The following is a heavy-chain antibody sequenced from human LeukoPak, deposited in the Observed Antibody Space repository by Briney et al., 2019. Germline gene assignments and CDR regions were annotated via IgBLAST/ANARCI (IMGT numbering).Heavy chain of an antibody. CDR1: GGTFSSYT. CDR3: ARDVYYYDSSGYSLNYGMDV. J-gene: IGHJ6*02. Sequence: SVKVSCKASGGTFSSYTISWVRQAPGQGLEWMGRIIPILGIANYAQKFQGRVTITADKSTSTAYMELSSLRSEDTAVYYCARDVYYYDSSGYSLNYGMDVWGQGTTVTVSS. V-gene: IGHV1-69*04. D-gene: IGHD3-22*01. CDR2: IIPILGIA.